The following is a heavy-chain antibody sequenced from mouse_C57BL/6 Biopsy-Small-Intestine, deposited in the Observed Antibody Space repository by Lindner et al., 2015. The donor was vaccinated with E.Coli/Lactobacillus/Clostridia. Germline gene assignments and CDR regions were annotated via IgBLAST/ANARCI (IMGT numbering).Heavy chain of an antibody. J-gene: IGHJ2*01. CDR3: ASTMLTTDY. D-gene: IGHD2-2*01. Sequence: VQLQESGAELVKPGASVKISCKTSDYAFSRHWMNWVRQRPGKGLEWIGQMYPEDDDVNYNEKFKDKVTLTADKSSSTAYMQLSSLTSEDSAVYYCASTMLTTDYWGQGTTLTVSS. CDR1: DYAFSRHW. V-gene: IGHV1-80*01. CDR2: MYPEDDDV.